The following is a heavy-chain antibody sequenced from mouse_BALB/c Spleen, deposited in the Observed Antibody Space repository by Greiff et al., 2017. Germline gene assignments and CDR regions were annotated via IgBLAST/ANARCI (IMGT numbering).Heavy chain of an antibody. D-gene: IGHD3-1*01. CDR1: GFNIKDTY. V-gene: IGHV14-3*02. CDR3: ARSQLGLPYYFDY. J-gene: IGHJ2*01. Sequence: VQLQQSGAELVKPGASVKLSCTASGFNIKDTYMHWVKQRPEQGLEWIGRIDPANGNTKYDPKFQGKATITADTSSNTAYLQLSSLTSEDTAVYYCARSQLGLPYYFDYWGQGTTLTVSS. CDR2: IDPANGNT.